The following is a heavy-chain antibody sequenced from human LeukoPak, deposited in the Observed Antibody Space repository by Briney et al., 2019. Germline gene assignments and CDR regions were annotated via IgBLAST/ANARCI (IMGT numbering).Heavy chain of an antibody. D-gene: IGHD1-20*01. CDR3: ARDPPYNWNDDYYYYGMDV. V-gene: IGHV1-2*02. J-gene: IGHJ6*02. Sequence: ASVKVSCKASGYTFTSYYMHWVRQAPGQGLEWMGWINPNSGGTNYAQKFQGRVTMTRDTSISTAYMELSRLRSDDTAVYYCARDPPYNWNDDYYYYGMDVWGQGTTVTVSS. CDR1: GYTFTSYY. CDR2: INPNSGGT.